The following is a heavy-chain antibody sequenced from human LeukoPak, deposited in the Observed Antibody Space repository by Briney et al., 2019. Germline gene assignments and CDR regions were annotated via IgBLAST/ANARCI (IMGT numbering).Heavy chain of an antibody. CDR2: ISTSGST. Sequence: PSETLSLTCTVSAGSISTYQWSWLRQPAGKGLEWLGRISTSGSTNYNPSLKSRVTMSVDTSKNQFSLKLSSVTAADTGVYYCAGGASGYYYVPFDYWGQGTLVTVSS. D-gene: IGHD3-22*01. V-gene: IGHV4-4*07. J-gene: IGHJ4*02. CDR3: AGGASGYYYVPFDY. CDR1: AGSISTYQ.